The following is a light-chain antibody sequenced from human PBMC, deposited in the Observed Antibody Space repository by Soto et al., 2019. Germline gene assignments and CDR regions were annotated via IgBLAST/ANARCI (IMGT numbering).Light chain of an antibody. CDR1: TGAVTSGHY. CDR3: LLSYSGARSGV. CDR2: DTS. V-gene: IGLV7-46*01. J-gene: IGLJ3*02. Sequence: QAVVTQEPSLTVSPGGTVTLTCGSSTGAVTSGHYPYWFQQKPGQAPRTLIYDTSNKHSWTPARFSGSLLGGKAALTLSGXXXXDEAEYYCLLSYSGARSGVFGGGTKLTVL.